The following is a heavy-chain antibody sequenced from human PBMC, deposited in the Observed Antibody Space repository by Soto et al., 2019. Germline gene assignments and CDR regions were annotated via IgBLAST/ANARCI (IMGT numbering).Heavy chain of an antibody. D-gene: IGHD3-9*01. J-gene: IGHJ4*02. CDR2: IDPSSNDR. CDR1: GFTFGGYS. Sequence: EVQLVESGGRLVKPGESLLISCAASGFTFGGYSLSWFRRAPGKGLEWVSAIDPSSNDRHYADSVEGRFTIPGDNARSSLYLQMIRLTGEDTAVYYCVRDFMTGAPREAFAYWGQGTTVTVSS. V-gene: IGHV3-21*01. CDR3: VRDFMTGAPREAFAY.